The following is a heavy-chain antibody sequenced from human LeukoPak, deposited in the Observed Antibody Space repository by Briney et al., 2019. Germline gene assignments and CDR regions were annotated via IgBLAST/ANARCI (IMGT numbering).Heavy chain of an antibody. D-gene: IGHD2/OR15-2a*01. CDR2: ISSISSTI. J-gene: IGHJ5*02. CDR1: GFTFNGYG. CDR3: ARDRKDRTTDTTSFDP. Sequence: GGSLRLSCAASGFTFNGYGMNWVRQAPGKGLEWVAYISSISSTIHYSDSVKGRFTISRDNAKNSLYLQMNSLRAEDTAVYYCARDRKDRTTDTTSFDPWGQGTLVTVSS. V-gene: IGHV3-48*01.